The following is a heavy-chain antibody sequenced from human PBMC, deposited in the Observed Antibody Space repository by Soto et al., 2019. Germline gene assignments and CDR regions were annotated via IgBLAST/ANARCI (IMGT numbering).Heavy chain of an antibody. CDR3: AVGNSTTYNWFDP. CDR1: GYAFTSYG. J-gene: IGHJ5*02. V-gene: IGHV1-18*04. CDR2: IAPHSGRT. Sequence: QVQLVQSGPEVKNPGASVRVSCVASGYAFTSYGVNWVRQAPGQGLEWMGWIAPHSGRTTYLPKFQGRVTMTADVSTNTAYIELRSLRSEDTAVYYCAVGNSTTYNWFDPWGQGTLVTVSS. D-gene: IGHD1-7*01.